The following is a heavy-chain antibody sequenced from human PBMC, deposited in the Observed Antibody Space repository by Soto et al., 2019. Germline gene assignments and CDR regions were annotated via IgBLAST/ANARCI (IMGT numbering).Heavy chain of an antibody. CDR1: GFPFIRHG. V-gene: IGHV3-33*01. J-gene: IGHJ4*02. D-gene: IGHD3-3*01. CDR3: AIVKTCTTVNLGVDQ. CDR2: IWHDGNNE. Sequence: QVQLVESGGGVVQPGRSLRLSCEVSGFPFIRHGMHWVRQAPGKGLEWVAFIWHDGNNEHYADSVKGRFTISRDNSRNTLYLQLNTLRAEDTAVYYCAIVKTCTTVNLGVDQWGQGTLVTVST.